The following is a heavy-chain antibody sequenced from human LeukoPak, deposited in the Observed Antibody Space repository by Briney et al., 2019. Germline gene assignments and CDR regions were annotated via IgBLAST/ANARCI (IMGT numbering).Heavy chain of an antibody. Sequence: QTGGSLRLSCAASGFNFGSYSMTWVRQAPGKGLEWVSVISADSATTFYADSVKGRFTISRDNAKNTVFLQMSSLRAEDTAVYYCARDPYSGTYGDTYYYYMDVWGKGTTVTVSS. D-gene: IGHD1-26*01. CDR1: GFNFGSYS. V-gene: IGHV3-23*01. CDR2: ISADSATT. J-gene: IGHJ6*03. CDR3: ARDPYSGTYGDTYYYYMDV.